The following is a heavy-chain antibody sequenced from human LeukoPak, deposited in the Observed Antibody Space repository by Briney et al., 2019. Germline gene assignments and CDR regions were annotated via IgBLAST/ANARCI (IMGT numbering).Heavy chain of an antibody. CDR3: AEVIETGFGEPSPFDY. D-gene: IGHD3-10*01. V-gene: IGHV3-23*01. CDR1: GFTFSSYG. CDR2: ISGSGGST. J-gene: IGHJ4*02. Sequence: PGGSLRLSCAASGFTFSSYGMSWVRQAPGKGLEWVSAISGSGGSTYYADSVKGRFTISRDNSKNTLYLQMNSLRAEDTAVYYCAEVIETGFGEPSPFDYWGQGTLVTVSS.